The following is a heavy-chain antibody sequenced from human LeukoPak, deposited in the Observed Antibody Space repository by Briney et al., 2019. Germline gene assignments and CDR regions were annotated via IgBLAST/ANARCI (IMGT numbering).Heavy chain of an antibody. Sequence: SETLSLTCTVSGGSVSSGTYYWTWIRQPPGKGLEWIGYIHYSGSPNHNPSLKSRVTISVDTSNNQFSLRLTSVTAADTAVYYCARSRGGACFDYWGQGTLVTVSS. D-gene: IGHD2-21*02. V-gene: IGHV4-61*01. CDR2: IHYSGSP. J-gene: IGHJ4*02. CDR3: ARSRGGACFDY. CDR1: GGSVSSGTYY.